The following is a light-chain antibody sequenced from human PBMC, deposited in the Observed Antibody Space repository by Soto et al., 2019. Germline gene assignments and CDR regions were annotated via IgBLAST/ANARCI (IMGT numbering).Light chain of an antibody. CDR1: HAVSSSY. J-gene: IGKJ1*01. CDR2: SAS. V-gene: IGKV3-20*01. CDR3: QQYGYSFWT. Sequence: ELVLTQSPCTLSLSPGERATLSCRAGHAVSSSYLAWYQQKPGQAPRLLIYSASSRATGIPTRFSGSGSGADYTLTISRLEPEDFAVYYCQQYGYSFWTFGQGTKVEIK.